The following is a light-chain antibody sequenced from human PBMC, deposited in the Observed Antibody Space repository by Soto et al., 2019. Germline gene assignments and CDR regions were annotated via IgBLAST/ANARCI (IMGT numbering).Light chain of an antibody. V-gene: IGLV2-14*01. J-gene: IGLJ1*01. Sequence: QSALTQPASVSGSPGQSITISCTGTSSDVGGYNHVSWYRQHPGRAPKLMIYDVSNRPSGVSNRFSGSKSGNTASLTFSGLQAEDEADYYCSSYTRRSTYVFGTGTKLTVL. CDR2: DVS. CDR3: SSYTRRSTYV. CDR1: SSDVGGYNH.